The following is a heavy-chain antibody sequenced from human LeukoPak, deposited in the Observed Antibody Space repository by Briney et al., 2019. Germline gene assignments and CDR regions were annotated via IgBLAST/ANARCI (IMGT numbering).Heavy chain of an antibody. CDR1: GFTVSSDY. D-gene: IGHD3-9*01. V-gene: IGHV3-53*01. Sequence: PGGSLRLSCAASGFTVSSDYMSWVRQAPGKGLEWVSVIYSGGRTYYADSVKGRFTISRDNSKNTLFLQMNSLRAEDTAAYYCARGMISISQPLYFDYWGQGTLVTVSS. J-gene: IGHJ4*02. CDR2: IYSGGRT. CDR3: ARGMISISQPLYFDY.